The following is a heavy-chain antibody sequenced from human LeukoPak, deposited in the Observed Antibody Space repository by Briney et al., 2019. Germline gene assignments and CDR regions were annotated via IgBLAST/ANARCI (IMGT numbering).Heavy chain of an antibody. CDR3: AARGGYDAFDI. D-gene: IGHD3-16*01. J-gene: IGHJ3*02. CDR2: IIPIFGTA. Sequence: SVKVSCKAYGDTFSNYAISWVRQAPGQGLEWMGGIIPIFGTANYAQKFRGRLTVTADRSTRTAYMELSSLTSEDTAVYYCAARGGYDAFDIWGQGTMVTVSS. CDR1: GDTFSNYA. V-gene: IGHV1-69*06.